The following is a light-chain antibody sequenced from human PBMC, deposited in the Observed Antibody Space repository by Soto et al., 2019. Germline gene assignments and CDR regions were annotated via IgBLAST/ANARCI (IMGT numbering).Light chain of an antibody. CDR2: DAS. V-gene: IGKV3-11*01. J-gene: IGKJ5*01. CDR3: QQRSNWIT. Sequence: EIVLTQSPATLSLSPGEGATLSCRASQSVSSYLAWYQHKPGQAPRLLIYDASNRATGIPARFSGSGSGTDFTLTISSLEPEDFAVYSCQQRSNWITFGQGTRLEIE. CDR1: QSVSSY.